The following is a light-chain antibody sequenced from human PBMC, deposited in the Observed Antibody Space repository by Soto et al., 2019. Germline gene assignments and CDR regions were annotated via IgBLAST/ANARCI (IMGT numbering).Light chain of an antibody. CDR3: QTWGTGIRV. V-gene: IGLV4-69*01. Sequence: QAVLTQSPSASASLGASVKLTCTLSSGHSSYAIAWHQQQPEKGPRYLMKLNSDGSHSKGDGIPDRFSGSSSGAERYLTISSLQSEDEADYYCQTWGTGIRVFSGGTKLTVL. CDR1: SGHSSYA. CDR2: LNSDGSH. J-gene: IGLJ2*01.